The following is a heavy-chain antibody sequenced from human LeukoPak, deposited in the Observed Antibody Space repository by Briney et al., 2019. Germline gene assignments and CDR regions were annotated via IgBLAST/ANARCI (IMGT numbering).Heavy chain of an antibody. V-gene: IGHV4-61*01. CDR2: IYYSGST. CDR1: GGSVSSGSYY. J-gene: IGHJ6*02. Sequence: SGPLSLTCTVSGGSVSSGSYYWCWIRQPPGKGLEWIGYIYYSGSTNYNPSLNSRVTISVDTSKNQFSLKLSSVTAADTAVYYCARDGGAVVVPAAMGFDYGDYRPRYYGMDVWGQGTTVTVSS. CDR3: ARDGGAVVVPAAMGFDYGDYRPRYYGMDV. D-gene: IGHD2-2*01.